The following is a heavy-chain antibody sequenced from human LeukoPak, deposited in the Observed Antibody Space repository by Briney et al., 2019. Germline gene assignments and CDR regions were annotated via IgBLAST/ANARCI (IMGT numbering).Heavy chain of an antibody. CDR2: INHSGST. J-gene: IGHJ4*02. V-gene: IGHV4-34*01. Sequence: SETLSLTCAVYGGSFSGYYWSWIRQPPGKGLEWIGEINHSGSTNYNPSLKSRVTISVDTSKNQFSLKLSSVTAADTAVYYCARRAYYYDSSGYYALEDYWGQGTLVTVSS. CDR1: GGSFSGYY. D-gene: IGHD3-22*01. CDR3: ARRAYYYDSSGYYALEDY.